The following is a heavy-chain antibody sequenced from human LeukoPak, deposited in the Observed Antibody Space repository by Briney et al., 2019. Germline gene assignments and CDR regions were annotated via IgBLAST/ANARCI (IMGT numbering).Heavy chain of an antibody. Sequence: GGSLRLSCAASGFPFSSFAMHWVRQAPGRGREWVSFIRHDGTKNYYLQSVRGRFTISRDNSKSTLYLQMNSLRPEDTAVYYCAKVRLLGALDDAFDIWGQGTMVTVSS. CDR1: GFPFSSFA. CDR3: AKVRLLGALDDAFDI. V-gene: IGHV3-30*02. D-gene: IGHD3-16*01. J-gene: IGHJ3*02. CDR2: IRHDGTKN.